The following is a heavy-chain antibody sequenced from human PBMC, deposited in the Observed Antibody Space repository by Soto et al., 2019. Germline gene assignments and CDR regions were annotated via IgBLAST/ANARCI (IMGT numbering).Heavy chain of an antibody. D-gene: IGHD2-21*01. CDR3: ARDWGGGTSFDH. CDR1: GDSISTYY. Sequence: SETLSLTCTVSGDSISTYYWSWIRQPPGKGLEWIGYIHYTGSANYSPSLKSRVTISVDTSKNQFSLKLRSVTAADTAVYYCARDWGGGTSFDHWGQGTLVTVSS. J-gene: IGHJ4*02. CDR2: IHYTGSA. V-gene: IGHV4-59*01.